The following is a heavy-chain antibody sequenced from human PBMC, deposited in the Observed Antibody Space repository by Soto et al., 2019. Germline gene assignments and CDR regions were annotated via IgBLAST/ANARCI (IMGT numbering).Heavy chain of an antibody. V-gene: IGHV1-18*04. J-gene: IGHJ4*02. CDR1: GYTFTSYV. Sequence: ASVKVSCKASGYTFTSYVISWVRQAPGQGLEWMGWISAYNGNTNYAQKLQGRVTMTTDTSTSTAYMELRSLRSDDTAVYYCARDLPGPHCTNGVCYPAYRSGFDYWGQGTLVTVSS. CDR3: ARDLPGPHCTNGVCYPAYRSGFDY. CDR2: ISAYNGNT. D-gene: IGHD2-8*01.